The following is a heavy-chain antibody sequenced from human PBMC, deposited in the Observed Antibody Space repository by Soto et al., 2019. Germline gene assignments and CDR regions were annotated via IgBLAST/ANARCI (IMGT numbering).Heavy chain of an antibody. V-gene: IGHV3-33*01. CDR1: GFTFSSYG. CDR2: IWYDGNNQ. CDR3: AREHCSGVSCYPDY. D-gene: IGHD2-15*01. Sequence: QVHLVESGGGVVQPGRSLRVSCAASGFTFSSYGMHWVRQAPGKGLEWVAFIWYDGNNQYYADSVKGRFTISRDNSRNTLYLQMNSLRAEDTAVYYCAREHCSGVSCYPDYWGQGTLLTVSS. J-gene: IGHJ4*02.